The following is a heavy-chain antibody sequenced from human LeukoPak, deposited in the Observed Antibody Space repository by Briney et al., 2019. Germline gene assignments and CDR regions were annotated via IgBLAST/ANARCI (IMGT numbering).Heavy chain of an antibody. CDR3: ASTPGIDYGDILYFEH. Sequence: ASVKVSCKASGGTFRKYGISWVRQAPGQGLEWMGGIIPTFGMKYLAQKLQGRVTITADESTSTVYMELRSLRSEDTAVYYCASTPGIDYGDILYFEHWGQGTLVTVSS. J-gene: IGHJ4*02. D-gene: IGHD4-17*01. CDR2: IIPTFGMK. V-gene: IGHV1-69*01. CDR1: GGTFRKYG.